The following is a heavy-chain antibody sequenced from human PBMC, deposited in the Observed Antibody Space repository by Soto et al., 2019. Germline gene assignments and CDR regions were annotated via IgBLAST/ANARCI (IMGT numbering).Heavy chain of an antibody. CDR1: GGSFSGYY. CDR2: INHSGST. J-gene: IGHJ5*02. CDR3: ARVLIPAAMGAWFDP. V-gene: IGHV4-34*01. Sequence: PAETLSLTCAVYGGSFSGYYWSWIRQPPGKGLEWIGEINHSGSTNYNPSLKSRVTISVDTSKNQFSLKLSSVTAADTAVYYCARVLIPAAMGAWFDPWGQGTLVTVSS. D-gene: IGHD2-2*01.